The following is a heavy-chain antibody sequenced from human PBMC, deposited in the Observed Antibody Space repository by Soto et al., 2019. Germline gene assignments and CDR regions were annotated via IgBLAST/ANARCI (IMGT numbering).Heavy chain of an antibody. J-gene: IGHJ4*02. D-gene: IGHD3-9*01. Sequence: GGSLRLSCAASGFTFSSYAMSWVRQAPGKGLEWVSAISGSGGSTYYADSVKGRFTISRDNSKNTLYLQMNSLRAEDTAVYYCAKDDYDILTGYYTNGDYFDYWGQGTLVTVSS. CDR3: AKDDYDILTGYYTNGDYFDY. CDR2: ISGSGGST. V-gene: IGHV3-23*01. CDR1: GFTFSSYA.